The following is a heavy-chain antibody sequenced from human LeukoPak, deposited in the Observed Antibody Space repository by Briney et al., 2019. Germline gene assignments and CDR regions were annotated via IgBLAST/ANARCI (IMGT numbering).Heavy chain of an antibody. D-gene: IGHD2-2*01. Sequence: ASVKVSCKVSGYTLTELSMHWVRQAPGKGLEWMGGFDPEDGETIYAQKFQGRVTMTEDTSTDTAYMELSSLRSEDTAVYYCATKEICSSTSCYPHYYYYMDVWGKGTTVTVSS. CDR3: ATKEICSSTSCYPHYYYYMDV. CDR1: GYTLTELS. CDR2: FDPEDGET. J-gene: IGHJ6*03. V-gene: IGHV1-24*01.